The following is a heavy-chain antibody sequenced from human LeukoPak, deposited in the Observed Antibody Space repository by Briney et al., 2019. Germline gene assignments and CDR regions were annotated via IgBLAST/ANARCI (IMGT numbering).Heavy chain of an antibody. J-gene: IGHJ5*02. CDR3: ARVWDIVVVPAFVL. CDR1: GVSISSHY. D-gene: IGHD2-2*01. Sequence: SETLSLTCTVSGVSISSHYWSWTRQPPGKGLEWIGYIYYSWSTNYNPSLKSRVPISIDMSKNQIFLNLSPWSAADTAVYFCARVWDIVVVPAFVLWGQGTVVTVSS. V-gene: IGHV4-59*11. CDR2: IYYSWST.